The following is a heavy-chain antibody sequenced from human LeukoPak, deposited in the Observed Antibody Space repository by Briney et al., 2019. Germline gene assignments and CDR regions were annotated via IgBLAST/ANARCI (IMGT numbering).Heavy chain of an antibody. CDR1: GYTFASYA. V-gene: IGHV1-2*02. CDR2: INPNSGGT. J-gene: IGHJ6*02. D-gene: IGHD3-9*01. CDR3: ARVMIERYFDWLSDYYYDMDV. Sequence: ASVKVSCKASGYTFASYAMNWVRQAPGQGLEWMGWINPNSGGTNYAQKFQGRVTMTRDTSISTTYMELSRLRSDDTAVYYCARVMIERYFDWLSDYYYDMDVWGQGTTVTVSS.